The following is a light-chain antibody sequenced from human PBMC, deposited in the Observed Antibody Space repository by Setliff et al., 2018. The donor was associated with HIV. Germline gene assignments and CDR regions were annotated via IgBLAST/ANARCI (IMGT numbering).Light chain of an antibody. J-gene: IGLJ1*01. CDR2: GNT. CDR1: SSNIGSNYD. Sequence: QSVLTQPPSVSGAPGQRVTISCTGSSSNIGSNYDVHWYRHPPGTAPKLLISGNTNRPSGVPDRFSGSKSGTAASLAITGLQAEDEADYYCQSYDNSLSAFVFGTGTKVTVL. V-gene: IGLV1-40*01. CDR3: QSYDNSLSAFV.